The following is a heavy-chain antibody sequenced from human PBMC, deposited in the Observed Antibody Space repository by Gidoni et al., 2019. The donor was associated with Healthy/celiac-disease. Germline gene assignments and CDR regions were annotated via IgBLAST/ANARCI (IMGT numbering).Heavy chain of an antibody. CDR2: IYYSGST. CDR1: GGSISSSRYY. D-gene: IGHD6-19*01. J-gene: IGHJ2*01. V-gene: IGHV4-39*01. Sequence: QLQLQESGPGLVKPSETLSLTCTVSGGSISSSRYYGGWIRQPPGKGLEWIGSIYYSGSTYYNPSLKSRVTISVDTSKNQFSLKLSSVTAADTAVYYCARQRGVDVAGTTEWYFDLWGRGTLVTVSS. CDR3: ARQRGVDVAGTTEWYFDL.